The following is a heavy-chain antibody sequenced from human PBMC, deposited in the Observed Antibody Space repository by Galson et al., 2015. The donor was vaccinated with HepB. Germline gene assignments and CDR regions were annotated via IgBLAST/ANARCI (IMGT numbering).Heavy chain of an antibody. Sequence: SLRLSCAASGFTFDDYGMSWVRQAPGKGLEWVSGINWNGGSTGYADSVKGRFTISRDNAKNSLYLQMNSLRAEDTALYHCARVYGANQYHFDYWGQGTLVTVSS. CDR2: INWNGGST. V-gene: IGHV3-20*01. CDR3: ARVYGANQYHFDY. CDR1: GFTFDDYG. D-gene: IGHD4-23*01. J-gene: IGHJ4*02.